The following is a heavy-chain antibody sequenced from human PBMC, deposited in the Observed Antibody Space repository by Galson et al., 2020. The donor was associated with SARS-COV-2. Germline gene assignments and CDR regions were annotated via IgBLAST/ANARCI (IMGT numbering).Heavy chain of an antibody. Sequence: METGGSLRLSCAASGFTVSSNYMSWVRQAPGKGLEWVSVIYTGGSTYYADSVKGRLTISRDDSKNTLYLQMNTLRPEDTAVYYCARGSSSCTCPITWGQGTLVTVSS. CDR1: GFTVSSNY. J-gene: IGHJ5*02. CDR3: ARGSSSCTCPIT. V-gene: IGHV3-53*05. CDR2: IYTGGST.